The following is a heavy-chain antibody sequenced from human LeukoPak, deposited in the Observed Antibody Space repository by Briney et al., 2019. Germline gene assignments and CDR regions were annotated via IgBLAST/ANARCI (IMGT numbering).Heavy chain of an antibody. Sequence: GRSLRLSCAASGFTFSGYGMHWVRQAPDKGLEWVAVIWYDGNNKYYADSVKGRFTISRDNSKNTLYLQMDSLRAEDTAVYYCAKDWGYTTMVSYYFDYWGQGAPVTVSS. CDR2: IWYDGNNK. D-gene: IGHD5-18*01. CDR1: GFTFSGYG. V-gene: IGHV3-33*06. CDR3: AKDWGYTTMVSYYFDY. J-gene: IGHJ4*02.